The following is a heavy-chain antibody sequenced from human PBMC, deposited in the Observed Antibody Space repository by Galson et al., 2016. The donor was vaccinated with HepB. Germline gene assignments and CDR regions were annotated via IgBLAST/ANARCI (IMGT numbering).Heavy chain of an antibody. Sequence: SETLSLTCTVSGGSIGSYYWSWIRQSPGKGLEWIGYIYYSGRTNYNPSPKSRVTISVDTSKNQFSLKLTSVTAADTAVYYCARDRDSSSYYSLDYWGQGTLVTVSS. CDR2: IYYSGRT. J-gene: IGHJ4*02. CDR1: GGSIGSYY. D-gene: IGHD3-22*01. CDR3: ARDRDSSSYYSLDY. V-gene: IGHV4-59*01.